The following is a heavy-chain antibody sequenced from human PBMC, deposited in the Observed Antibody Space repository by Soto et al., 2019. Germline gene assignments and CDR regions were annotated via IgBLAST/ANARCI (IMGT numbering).Heavy chain of an antibody. CDR2: IYYSGST. CDR3: ARHHQVAGTTLDY. Sequence: PSETLSLTCTVSGGSISSSSYYWGWIRQPPGKGLEWIGSIYYSGSTYYNPSLKSRVTVSVDTSKNQFSLKLSSVTAADTAVYYCARHHQVAGTTLDYWGQGTLVTVSS. D-gene: IGHD6-19*01. V-gene: IGHV4-39*01. CDR1: GGSISSSSYY. J-gene: IGHJ4*02.